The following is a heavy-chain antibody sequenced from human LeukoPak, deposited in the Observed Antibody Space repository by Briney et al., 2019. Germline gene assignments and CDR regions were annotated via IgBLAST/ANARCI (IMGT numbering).Heavy chain of an antibody. J-gene: IGHJ3*02. CDR2: ISSSSSYI. V-gene: IGHV3-21*01. D-gene: IGHD3-16*01. Sequence: PGGSLRLSSAASGFTFSSYSMNSVRQAPGKGLEWVSSISSSSSYIYYADSVKGRFTISRDNAKNSLYLQMKSLRAEDTAVYYCAATRQLGAFDIWGQGTVVTVSS. CDR1: GFTFSSYS. CDR3: AATRQLGAFDI.